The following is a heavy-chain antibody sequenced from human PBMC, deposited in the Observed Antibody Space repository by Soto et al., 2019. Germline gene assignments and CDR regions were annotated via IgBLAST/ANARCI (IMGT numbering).Heavy chain of an antibody. D-gene: IGHD1-1*01. J-gene: IGHJ4*02. V-gene: IGHV4-39*01. CDR3: VSHGRVQLRPFDY. CDR2: IYFGGTT. CDR1: GGSVSIPNYY. Sequence: QLHLQESGPGLVKPSGTLSLTCTVSGGSVSIPNYYWAWVRQSPGKGLEWIASIYFGGTTYYNPSLKRRISLFVDTSTNQFSLNLTAVTAADSSVYYCVSHGRVQLRPFDYWGQGIQVAVSS.